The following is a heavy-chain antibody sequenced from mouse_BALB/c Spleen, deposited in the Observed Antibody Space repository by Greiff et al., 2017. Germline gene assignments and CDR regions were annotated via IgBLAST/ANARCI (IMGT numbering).Heavy chain of an antibody. D-gene: IGHD4-1*01. CDR1: GYTFTSYW. Sequence: QVQLQQPGAELVKPGASVKLSCKASGYTFTSYWMHWVKQRPGQGLEWIGEINPSNGRTNYNEKFKSKATLTVDKSSSTAYMQLSSLTSEDSAVYYCAWYRELGVFAYWGQGTLVTVSA. CDR2: INPSNGRT. V-gene: IGHV1S81*02. J-gene: IGHJ3*01. CDR3: AWYRELGVFAY.